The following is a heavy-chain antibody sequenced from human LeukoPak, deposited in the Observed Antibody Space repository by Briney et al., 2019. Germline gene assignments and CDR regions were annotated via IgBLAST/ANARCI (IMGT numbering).Heavy chain of an antibody. D-gene: IGHD3-10*01. Sequence: SVKVSCKASGGTFSSYAISWVRQAPGQGLEWMGRIIPILGIANYAQKFQGRVTITADKSTSTAYMELRSLRSDDTAVYYCAREGFGVPFDYWGQGTLVTVSS. J-gene: IGHJ4*02. CDR2: IIPILGIA. CDR1: GGTFSSYA. V-gene: IGHV1-69*04. CDR3: AREGFGVPFDY.